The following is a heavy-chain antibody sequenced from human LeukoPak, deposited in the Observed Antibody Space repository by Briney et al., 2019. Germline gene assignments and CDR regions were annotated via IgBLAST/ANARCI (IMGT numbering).Heavy chain of an antibody. J-gene: IGHJ6*02. Sequence: SGGSLRLSCAASGFTFDDYAMHWVRQAPGKGLDWVSLISWDGGSTYYADSVKGRFTISRDNSKNSLYLQMNSLRAEDTALYYCAKGGPTPGSPYGMDVWGQGTTVTVSS. CDR2: ISWDGGST. CDR1: GFTFDDYA. V-gene: IGHV3-43D*03. CDR3: AKGGPTPGSPYGMDV. D-gene: IGHD3-10*01.